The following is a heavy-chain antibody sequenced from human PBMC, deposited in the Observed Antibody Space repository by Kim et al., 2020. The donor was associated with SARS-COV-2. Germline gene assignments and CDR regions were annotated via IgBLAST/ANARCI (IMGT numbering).Heavy chain of an antibody. Sequence: GGSLRLCCAASGFTFSSYAMHWVRQAPGKGLEWVAVISYDGSNKYYADSVKGRFTISRDNSKNTLYLQMNSLRAEDTAVYYCASRQEITYYYDSSGFGALNPTTDYWGQGTLVTVSS. V-gene: IGHV3-30-3*01. CDR2: ISYDGSNK. J-gene: IGHJ4*02. D-gene: IGHD3-22*01. CDR3: ASRQEITYYYDSSGFGALNPTTDY. CDR1: GFTFSSYA.